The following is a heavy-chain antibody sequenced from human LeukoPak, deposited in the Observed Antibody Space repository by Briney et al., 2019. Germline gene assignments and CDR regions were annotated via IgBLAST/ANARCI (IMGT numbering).Heavy chain of an antibody. CDR1: GGSISSYY. V-gene: IGHV4-59*01. Sequence: SETLSLTCTVSGGSISSYYWSWIRQPPGKGLEWIGYMYYSGSTNYNPSLKSRVTISVDTSKNQFSLKLSSVTAADTAVYYCARDLLRYGMDVWGQGTTVTVSS. CDR2: MYYSGST. J-gene: IGHJ6*02. D-gene: IGHD1-26*01. CDR3: ARDLLRYGMDV.